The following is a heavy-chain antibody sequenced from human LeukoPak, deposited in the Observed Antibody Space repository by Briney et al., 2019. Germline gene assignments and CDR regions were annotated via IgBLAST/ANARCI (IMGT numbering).Heavy chain of an antibody. Sequence: SVNVSCKASGGTFTSYAISWVRQAPGQGLEWMGGIVPIFGTANYAQKFQGRVTITTDESTSTAYMELSSLRSEDTAVYYCARERVGIAAAGRDYYYYYMDVWGQGTTVTVSS. CDR3: ARERVGIAAAGRDYYYYYMDV. CDR1: GGTFTSYA. J-gene: IGHJ6*03. V-gene: IGHV1-69*05. D-gene: IGHD6-13*01. CDR2: IVPIFGTA.